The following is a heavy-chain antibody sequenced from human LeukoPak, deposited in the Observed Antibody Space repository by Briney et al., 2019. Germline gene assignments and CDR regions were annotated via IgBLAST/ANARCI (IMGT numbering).Heavy chain of an antibody. D-gene: IGHD6-19*01. CDR1: GGSISSYY. Sequence: PSETLSLTCTVSGGSISSYYWSWIRQPPGKGLEWIGYIYYSGSTNYNPSLKSRVTISVDTSKNQFSLKLSSVTAADTAVYYCVRQGHSSGWYGVQFDYWGQGTLVTVSS. CDR3: VRQGHSSGWYGVQFDY. V-gene: IGHV4-59*01. CDR2: IYYSGST. J-gene: IGHJ4*02.